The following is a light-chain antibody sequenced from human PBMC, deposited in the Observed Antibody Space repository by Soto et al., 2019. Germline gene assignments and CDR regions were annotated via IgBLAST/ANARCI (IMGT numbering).Light chain of an antibody. CDR2: ENN. CDR1: SSNIGAGYE. Sequence: QSVLTQPPSVSEAPGQRVTISCTGSSSNIGAGYEAHWYQQVPGTAPKLLIYENNNRPSGVPDRFSGSKSGTSASLAITGLQAEDEAEYYCHSYDSSLSGYVFGTVTKLNVL. J-gene: IGLJ1*01. CDR3: HSYDSSLSGYV. V-gene: IGLV1-40*01.